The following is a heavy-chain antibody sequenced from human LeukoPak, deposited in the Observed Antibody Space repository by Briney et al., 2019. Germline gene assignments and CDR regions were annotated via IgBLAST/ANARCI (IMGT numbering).Heavy chain of an antibody. CDR2: MNPNTGKS. V-gene: IGHV1-8*01. CDR3: ARKSCSSTSCLHP. D-gene: IGHD2-2*01. Sequence: ASVKVSCKASGYTFTNYDINWVRQAAGQGLEWMAWMNPNTGKSGYAQRFQGRVTMTRDTSIDTAYMELSSLGSEDTAVYCCARKSCSSTSCLHPWGQGTLVTVSS. CDR1: GYTFTNYD. J-gene: IGHJ5*02.